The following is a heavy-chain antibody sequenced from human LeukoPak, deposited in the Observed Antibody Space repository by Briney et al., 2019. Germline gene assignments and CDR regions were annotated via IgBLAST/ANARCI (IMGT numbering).Heavy chain of an antibody. J-gene: IGHJ3*02. CDR2: VYYPGAT. CDR3: ARVGLASGSYARSAFDI. V-gene: IGHV4-59*12. CDR1: GGSITDNY. Sequence: SETLSLTCTVSGGSITDNYWSWIRQPPGMGLEWIGYVYYPGATNYTPSLKSRVTISVDRSKNQFSLKLSSVTAADTAVYYCARVGLASGSYARSAFDIWGQGTMVTVSS. D-gene: IGHD1-26*01.